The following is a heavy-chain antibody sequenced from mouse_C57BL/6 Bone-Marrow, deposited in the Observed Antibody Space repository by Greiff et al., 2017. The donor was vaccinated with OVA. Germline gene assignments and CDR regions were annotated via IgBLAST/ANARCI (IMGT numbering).Heavy chain of an antibody. J-gene: IGHJ4*01. CDR3: ARDGSSAYYYAMDY. Sequence: EVTLVESGGGLVQPGGSLSLSCAASGFTFTDYYMSWVRQPPGKALEWLGFIRNKANGYTTEYSASVKGRFTISRDNSQSILYLQMTALRAEDSATYYSARDGSSAYYYAMDYWGQGTSVTVSS. V-gene: IGHV7-3*01. CDR2: IRNKANGYTT. D-gene: IGHD1-1*01. CDR1: GFTFTDYY.